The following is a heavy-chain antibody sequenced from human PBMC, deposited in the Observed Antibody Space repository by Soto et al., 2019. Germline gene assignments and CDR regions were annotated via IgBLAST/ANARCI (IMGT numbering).Heavy chain of an antibody. J-gene: IGHJ5*02. D-gene: IGHD2-2*01. CDR2: ISGSGGST. V-gene: IGHV3-23*01. CDR3: AKEKMSTSFGHWFDP. CDR1: GFIFSSYA. Sequence: ELQLLESGGGLVQPGGSLRLSCAASGFIFSSYAMSWVRQAPGKGLEWVSAISGSGGSTYYADSVKGRFTISRDNSKNTLYLQMNSLRAEDTAVYYCAKEKMSTSFGHWFDPWGQGTLVTVSS.